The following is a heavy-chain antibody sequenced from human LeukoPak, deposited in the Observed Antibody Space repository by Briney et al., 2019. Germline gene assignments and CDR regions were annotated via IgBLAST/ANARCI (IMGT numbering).Heavy chain of an antibody. CDR3: ARAGHNSESGGYDY. CDR2: IDPNIGNT. J-gene: IGHJ4*02. CDR1: GYTCIDHY. V-gene: IGHV1-2*02. Sequence: ASVKVSCKPSGYTCIDHYIHWVRQAPGQGLESMGWIDPNIGNTNYAQKFQSRVTMTRDTSSSTAYIELSRLRSDDTAAYYCARAGHNSESGGYDYWGQGTLVTVSS. D-gene: IGHD3-22*01.